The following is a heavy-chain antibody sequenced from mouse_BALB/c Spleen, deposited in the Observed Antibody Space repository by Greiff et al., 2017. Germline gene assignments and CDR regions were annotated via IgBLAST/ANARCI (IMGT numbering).Heavy chain of an antibody. J-gene: IGHJ4*01. V-gene: IGHV1S135*01. Sequence: VQLQQSGPELEKPGASVKISCKASGYSFTGYNMNWVKQSNGRSLEWIGYIDPYNGGTSYNQKFKGKATLTVDKSSSTAFMHLNSLTSEDSAVYYCARWLLRYYAMDYWGQGTSVTVSS. CDR2: IDPYNGGT. CDR3: ARWLLRYYAMDY. CDR1: GYSFTGYN. D-gene: IGHD2-3*01.